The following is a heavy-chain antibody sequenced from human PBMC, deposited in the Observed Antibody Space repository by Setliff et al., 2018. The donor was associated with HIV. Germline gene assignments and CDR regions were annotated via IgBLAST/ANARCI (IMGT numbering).Heavy chain of an antibody. CDR1: GGSISSSSYY. Sequence: PSETLSLTCTVSGGSISSSSYYWGWIRQPPGKGLEWIGSIYYSGSTYYNPSLKSRVTISVDTSKNQFSLKLNSVTAADTAVYYFVRDRGITGMFFLWFDPWGQGILV. D-gene: IGHD1-20*01. CDR2: IYYSGST. V-gene: IGHV4-39*07. J-gene: IGHJ5*02. CDR3: VRDRGITGMFFLWFDP.